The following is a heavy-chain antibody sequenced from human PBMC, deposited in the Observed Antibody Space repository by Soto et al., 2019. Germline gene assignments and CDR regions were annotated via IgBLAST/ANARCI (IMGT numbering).Heavy chain of an antibody. D-gene: IGHD5-18*01. J-gene: IGHJ6*02. Sequence: PGGSLRLSCAASGFTFSSYAMHWVRQAPGKGWEWVAVISYDGSNKYYADSVKGRFTISRDNSKNTLYLQMNSLRAEDTAVYYCARDLAIQLWFTYYYYGMDVWGQGTTVTVSS. V-gene: IGHV3-30-3*01. CDR2: ISYDGSNK. CDR3: ARDLAIQLWFTYYYYGMDV. CDR1: GFTFSSYA.